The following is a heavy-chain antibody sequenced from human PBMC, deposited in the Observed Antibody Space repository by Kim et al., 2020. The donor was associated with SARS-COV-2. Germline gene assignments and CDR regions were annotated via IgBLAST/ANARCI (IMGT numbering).Heavy chain of an antibody. Sequence: ASVKVSCKASGYTFTSYGISWVRQAPGQGLEWMGWISAYNGNTNYAQKLQGRVTMTTDTSTSTAYMELRSLRSDDTAVYYCARDGGVWYDILTGYYNDFDYWGQGTLVTVSS. CDR1: GYTFTSYG. CDR3: ARDGGVWYDILTGYYNDFDY. D-gene: IGHD3-9*01. CDR2: ISAYNGNT. J-gene: IGHJ4*02. V-gene: IGHV1-18*01.